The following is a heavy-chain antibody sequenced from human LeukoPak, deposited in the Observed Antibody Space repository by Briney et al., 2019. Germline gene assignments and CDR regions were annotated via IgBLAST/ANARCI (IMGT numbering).Heavy chain of an antibody. CDR3: ARDERDVVVVPGAMPY. CDR1: GYSFTNYY. D-gene: IGHD2-2*01. Sequence: ASVKVSCKASGYSFTNYYMHWVRQAPGQRLDWMGLINPSGGSTTNAQKFQGRVTMTRDTSTTTVYMELSSLRSDDTAMYYCARDERDVVVVPGAMPYWGQGTLVTVSS. V-gene: IGHV1-46*01. CDR2: INPSGGST. J-gene: IGHJ4*02.